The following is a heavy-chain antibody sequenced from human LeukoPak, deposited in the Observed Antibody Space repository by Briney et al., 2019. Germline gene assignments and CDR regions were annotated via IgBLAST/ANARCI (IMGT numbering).Heavy chain of an antibody. Sequence: GGSLRLSCVASGFTFSDYWMTWVRRAPGKGLEWVANIKQDGSDKKYVDSVKGRFTISRDNAKNSLYLQMDSLRDEDTAVYYCARGGGDYGGQGTLVTVTS. V-gene: IGHV3-7*01. CDR2: IKQDGSDK. J-gene: IGHJ4*02. CDR3: ARGGGDY. CDR1: GFTFSDYW. D-gene: IGHD1-26*01.